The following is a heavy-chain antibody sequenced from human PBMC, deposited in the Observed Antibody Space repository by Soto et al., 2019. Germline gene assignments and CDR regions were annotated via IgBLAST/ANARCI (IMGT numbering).Heavy chain of an antibody. Sequence: EVQLLESGGGLVQPGGSLRLSCAASGFTFSSYAMSWVRQAPGKGLEWVSAISGSGGSTYYADSVKGRFTISRDNPKNTLYLQMNSLRAEDTAVYYCAKGIAGYSSGWYPEYFQHWGQGTLVTVSS. CDR2: ISGSGGST. D-gene: IGHD6-19*01. V-gene: IGHV3-23*01. J-gene: IGHJ1*01. CDR3: AKGIAGYSSGWYPEYFQH. CDR1: GFTFSSYA.